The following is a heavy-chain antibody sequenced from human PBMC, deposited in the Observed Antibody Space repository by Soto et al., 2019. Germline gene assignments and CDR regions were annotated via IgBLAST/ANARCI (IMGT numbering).Heavy chain of an antibody. CDR3: ARSGDGYDFLYWGMDV. D-gene: IGHD5-12*01. V-gene: IGHV1-18*04. CDR1: GYTFTSYG. CDR2: ISAYNGNT. J-gene: IGHJ6*02. Sequence: QVQLVQSGAAVKKPGASVKVSCKASGYTFTSYGISWVRQAPGQGLEWMGWISAYNGNTNYAQKVQSRVTLTTDTTTSRAYMELRSLRSDDTAVYYCARSGDGYDFLYWGMDVWGQGTTVTVSS.